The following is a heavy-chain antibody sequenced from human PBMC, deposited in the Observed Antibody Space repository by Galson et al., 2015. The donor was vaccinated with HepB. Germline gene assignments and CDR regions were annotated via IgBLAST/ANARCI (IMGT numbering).Heavy chain of an antibody. V-gene: IGHV3-9*01. CDR3: AGGDSYGDYTFD. Sequence: SLRLSCAASGFAFHDYAMHWVRQAPGKGLEWVSSIDWNGRSIAYADSVKGRFTISRDNAKNSLYLQMNSLRAEDTAVYYCAGGDSYGDYTFDWGQGTLVTVSS. D-gene: IGHD4-17*01. J-gene: IGHJ4*02. CDR2: IDWNGRSI. CDR1: GFAFHDYA.